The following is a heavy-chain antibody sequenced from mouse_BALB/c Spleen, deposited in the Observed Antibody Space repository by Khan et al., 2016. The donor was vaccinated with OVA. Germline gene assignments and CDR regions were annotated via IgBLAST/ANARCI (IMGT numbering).Heavy chain of an antibody. Sequence: QVQLKESGPGLVAPSQSLSITCTVYGYSLTRYGVHWVRQPPGKGLEWLGLIWAGGSTNYNWALMSRLSISIDNSKSLVFLIMNRLQTDDTAVYYCARSKYLARYWGQGTTLTVSS. CDR1: GYSLTRYG. D-gene: IGHD3-3*01. CDR2: IWAGGST. J-gene: IGHJ2*01. V-gene: IGHV2-9*02. CDR3: ARSKYLARY.